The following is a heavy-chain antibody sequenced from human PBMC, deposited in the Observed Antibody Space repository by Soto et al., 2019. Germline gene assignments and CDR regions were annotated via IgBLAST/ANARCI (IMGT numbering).Heavy chain of an antibody. CDR1: GGSISNGGYY. CDR3: ARVRGSGSYAAYYFDS. CDR2: IHYSGST. Sequence: SETLSLTCTVSGGSISNGGYYWNWVRQHPGKGLEWIGYIHYSGSTWYNPSLESRVTISVDTSKDQFSLKLRFVTAADTAVYYCARVRGSGSYAAYYFDSWGQGTLVTVSS. V-gene: IGHV4-31*03. D-gene: IGHD3-10*01. J-gene: IGHJ4*01.